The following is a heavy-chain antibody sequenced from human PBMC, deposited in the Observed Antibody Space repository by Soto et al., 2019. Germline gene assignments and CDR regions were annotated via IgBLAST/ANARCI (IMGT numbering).Heavy chain of an antibody. CDR2: IIPIFGTA. Sequence: SVKVSCKASGGTFSSYAISWVRQAPGQGLEWMGGIIPIFGTANYAQKYQGRVTITADESTSTAYMELSSLRSEDTAVYYCARATVDYDSSGYYYVSYYYGMDVWG. D-gene: IGHD3-22*01. V-gene: IGHV1-69*13. CDR3: ARATVDYDSSGYYYVSYYYGMDV. CDR1: GGTFSSYA. J-gene: IGHJ6*02.